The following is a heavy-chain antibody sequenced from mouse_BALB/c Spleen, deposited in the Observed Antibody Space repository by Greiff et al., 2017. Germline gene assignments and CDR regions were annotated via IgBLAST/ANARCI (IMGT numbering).Heavy chain of an antibody. Sequence: EVQRVESGGGLVQPGGSRTLSCAASGFTFSSFGMHWVRQSPEKGLEWVAYISSGSSTIYYADTVTGRFTISRNNPKHTLFLQMTSLRSENTAMYYCARSGERGEFDYWGQGTTLTVSS. CDR3: ARSGERGEFDY. J-gene: IGHJ2*01. D-gene: IGHD3-1*01. CDR2: ISSGSSTI. CDR1: GFTFSSFG. V-gene: IGHV5-17*02.